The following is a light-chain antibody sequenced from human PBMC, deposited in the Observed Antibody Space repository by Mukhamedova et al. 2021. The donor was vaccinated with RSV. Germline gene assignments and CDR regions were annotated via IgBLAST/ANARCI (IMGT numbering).Light chain of an antibody. CDR1: QSISSW. Sequence: QSISSWLAWYQQKPGKAPTLLIYKASSLESGVPSRFSGSGSGTEFTLTISSLQPDDFATYYCQQYNSYPYSFGQGTKLEIK. CDR3: QQYNSYPYS. J-gene: IGKJ2*03. V-gene: IGKV1-5*03. CDR2: KAS.